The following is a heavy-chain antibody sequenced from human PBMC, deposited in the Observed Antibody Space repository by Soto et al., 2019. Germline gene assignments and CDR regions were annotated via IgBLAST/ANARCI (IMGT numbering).Heavy chain of an antibody. CDR2: ISAYNGNT. J-gene: IGHJ4*02. D-gene: IGHD6-13*01. V-gene: IGHV1-18*01. CDR1: GYTFTSYG. CDR3: ARGREVGYSSSWPLDY. Sequence: ASVKVSCKASGYTFTSYGISWVRQAPGQGLEWMGWISAYNGNTNYAQKFQGRVTITADESTSTAYMELSSLRSEDTAVYYCARGREVGYSSSWPLDYWGQGTLVTVSS.